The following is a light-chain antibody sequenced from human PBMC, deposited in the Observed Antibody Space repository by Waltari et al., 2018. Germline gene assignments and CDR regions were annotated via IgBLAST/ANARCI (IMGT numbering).Light chain of an antibody. CDR3: QQYYTVPPHT. V-gene: IGKV4-1*01. J-gene: IGKJ4*01. CDR1: QSVLYSTNNKNY. Sequence: DIVMTQSPDSLAVSLGERGTINCKSSQSVLYSTNNKNYLAGYQQKPGQPPKLRIYWASTRESGVPVRFSGSGSGTEFTLTISSLQAEDVAVYYCQQYYTVPPHTFGGGTKVEIK. CDR2: WAS.